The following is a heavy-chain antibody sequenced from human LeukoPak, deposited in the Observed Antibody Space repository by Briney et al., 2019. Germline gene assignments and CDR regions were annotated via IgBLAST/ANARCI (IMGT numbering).Heavy chain of an antibody. CDR2: IYHSGST. D-gene: IGHD5-12*01. J-gene: IGHJ4*02. V-gene: IGHV4-4*02. Sequence: SETLSLTCAVSGGSISSSNWWSWVRQPPGKGLEWIGEIYHSGSTNYNPSLKSRVTISVDKSKNQFSLKLSSVTAADTAVYYCARLMDVATIGASDYWGQGTLVTVSS. CDR3: ARLMDVATIGASDY. CDR1: GGSISSSNW.